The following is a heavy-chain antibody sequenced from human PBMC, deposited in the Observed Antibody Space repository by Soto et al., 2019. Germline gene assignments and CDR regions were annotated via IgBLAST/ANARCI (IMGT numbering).Heavy chain of an antibody. J-gene: IGHJ4*02. CDR1: GDSISSHY. D-gene: IGHD6-13*01. Sequence: SETLSLTCTVSGDSISSHYWSWIRQPPGKGLEWIGHIYHSGSSNYNPSLESRVTISIDTSKNQFSLKLTSVTAADTAVYYCATRGSSWSNPLAYWGQGTLVTVYS. CDR3: ATRGSSWSNPLAY. V-gene: IGHV4-59*08. CDR2: IYHSGSS.